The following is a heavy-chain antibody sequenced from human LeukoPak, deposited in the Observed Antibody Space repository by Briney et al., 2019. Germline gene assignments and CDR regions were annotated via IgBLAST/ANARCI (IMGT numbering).Heavy chain of an antibody. CDR1: GFTFSSYA. Sequence: GGSLRLSCAASGFTFSSYATSWVRQAPGKGLEWVSAISGSGGSTYYADSVKGRFTISRDNSKNTLYLQMNSLRAEDTAVYYCAKDSGGYSYGYRYYYYMDVWGKGTTVTVSS. V-gene: IGHV3-23*01. J-gene: IGHJ6*03. CDR3: AKDSGGYSYGYRYYYYMDV. CDR2: ISGSGGST. D-gene: IGHD5-18*01.